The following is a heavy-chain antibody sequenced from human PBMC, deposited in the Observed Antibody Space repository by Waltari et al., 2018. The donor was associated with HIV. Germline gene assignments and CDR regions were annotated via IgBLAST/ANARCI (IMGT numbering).Heavy chain of an antibody. D-gene: IGHD6-13*01. CDR3: TKDPVTAVGNINWFDP. J-gene: IGHJ5*02. V-gene: IGHV3-23*01. Sequence: EVQLLESGGGLVQPGGSLRLSCRASGFSFSIYAMNWVRQAPGKGLEWVSGIRGRGDNRYYADSVKGRFTISRDNSKNKVFLQMNSLRPEDTAFYYCTKDPVTAVGNINWFDPWGQGTLVTVSS. CDR2: IRGRGDNR. CDR1: GFSFSIYA.